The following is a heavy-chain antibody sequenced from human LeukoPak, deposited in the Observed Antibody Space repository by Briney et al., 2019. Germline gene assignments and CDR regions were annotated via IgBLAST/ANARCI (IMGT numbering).Heavy chain of an antibody. CDR1: GGTFSSYS. D-gene: IGHD3-22*01. J-gene: IGHJ5*02. CDR3: ARDISGFNTGGWFDP. Sequence: SVKVSCKASGGTFSSYSISWVRQAPGQGLEWMGRIIPIFGTENYAQKFQGRVTITTDESTSTAYMELSSLRSEDTAVYYCARDISGFNTGGWFDPWGQGTLVTVSS. CDR2: IIPIFGTE. V-gene: IGHV1-69*05.